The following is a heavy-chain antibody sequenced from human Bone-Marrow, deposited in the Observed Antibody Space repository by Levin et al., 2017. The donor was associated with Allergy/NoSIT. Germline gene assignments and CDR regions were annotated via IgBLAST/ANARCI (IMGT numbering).Heavy chain of an antibody. CDR1: AATFSSYA. V-gene: IGHV1-69*06. CDR3: ASRIRPPPYYYYGLDV. D-gene: IGHD2-15*01. CDR2: IIPFFGTT. Sequence: SVKVSCTSSAATFSSYALNWVRQAPGQGLEWMGGIIPFFGTTNYAQKFQGRVTITADTSTSTVYMELSSLRSDDTAVYYCASRIRPPPYYYYGLDVWGQGTTVTVSS. J-gene: IGHJ6*02.